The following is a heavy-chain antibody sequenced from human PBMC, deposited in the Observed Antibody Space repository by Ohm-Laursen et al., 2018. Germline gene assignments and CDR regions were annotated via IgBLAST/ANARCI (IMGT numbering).Heavy chain of an antibody. CDR3: VRDKGIIGTTRGYFDY. J-gene: IGHJ4*02. D-gene: IGHD1-20*01. CDR1: GFTFSSYG. Sequence: SLRLSCAASGFTFSSYGMHWVRQAPGKGLEWVAVISYDGSNKYYADSVKGRFTISRDNSKNTQYLQMNSLRAEDTAVYYCVRDKGIIGTTRGYFDYWGQGILVTVSS. V-gene: IGHV3-30*03. CDR2: ISYDGSNK.